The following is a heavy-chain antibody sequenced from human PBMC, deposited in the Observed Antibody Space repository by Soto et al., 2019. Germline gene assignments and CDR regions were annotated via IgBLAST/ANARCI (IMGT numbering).Heavy chain of an antibody. CDR2: ISSSGNTI. CDR3: ARGREMATIGP. Sequence: EVQLVESGENLVQPGGSLRLSCAASGFTFSSYEMNWVRRAPGKGLEWVSYISSSGNTIYYADSVKGRFTISRDNAKKSLYLQMDSLRVDDTAVYYCARGREMATIGPWGQGTLVTVSS. J-gene: IGHJ5*02. D-gene: IGHD5-12*01. V-gene: IGHV3-48*03. CDR1: GFTFSSYE.